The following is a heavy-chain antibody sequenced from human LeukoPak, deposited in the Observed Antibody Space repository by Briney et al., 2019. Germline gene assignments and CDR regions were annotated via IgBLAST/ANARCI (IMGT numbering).Heavy chain of an antibody. D-gene: IGHD2-2*01. CDR2: INPDSGGT. Sequence: ASVKVSCKASGYTFTGYYIHWVRQAPGQGLEWMGWINPDSGGTNYAQNFHGRVTMTRDTSISTAYMAVSRLRSDDTAVYYCARGGSPIYYYYIHVWGKGTTVTISS. CDR3: ARGGSPIYYYYIHV. J-gene: IGHJ6*03. V-gene: IGHV1-2*02. CDR1: GYTFTGYY.